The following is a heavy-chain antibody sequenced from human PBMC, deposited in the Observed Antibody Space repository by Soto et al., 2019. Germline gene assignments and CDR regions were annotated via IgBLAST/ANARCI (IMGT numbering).Heavy chain of an antibody. CDR1: GFTFSSYG. V-gene: IGHV3-30*03. D-gene: IGHD1-26*01. CDR3: AIEVGLSGSYYISSAYDFDP. CDR2: ISYDGSNT. J-gene: IGHJ5*02. Sequence: QVQLVESGGGVVQPGRSLRLSCVASGFTFSSYGMHWVRQAPGKGLEWVAIISYDGSNTYYADSVKGRFTISRDNAKNTLYLHMDSLRAEGTSVYYCAIEVGLSGSYYISSAYDFDPWGQGTRVNVSS.